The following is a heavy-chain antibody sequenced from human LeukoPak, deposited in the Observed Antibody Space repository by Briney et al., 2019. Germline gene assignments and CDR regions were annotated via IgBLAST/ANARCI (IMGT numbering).Heavy chain of an antibody. J-gene: IGHJ6*03. CDR3: ARATKLKYCSHTNCYDYYYYYMDV. V-gene: IGHV1-2*02. D-gene: IGHD2-2*01. CDR1: GYTFTGYY. CDR2: INPNSGGT. Sequence: GASVKVSCKASGYTFTGYYMHWVRQAPGQGLEWMGWINPNSGGTNYAQKFQGRVTMTRDTSISTAYMELSRLRSDDTAVYYCARATKLKYCSHTNCYDYYYYYMDVWGKGTTVTVSS.